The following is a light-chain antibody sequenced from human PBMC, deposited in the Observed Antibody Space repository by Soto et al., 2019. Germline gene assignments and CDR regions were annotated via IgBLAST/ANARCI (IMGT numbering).Light chain of an antibody. Sequence: QSVLTQPPSASGTPGQRVTISCSGSSSNIGSRAVNWYQQLPGTAPKLLVYRDNQRPSGVPDRFFGSKSGTSASLAISGLQSEDEADYYCSTWDVSLNGQVFGGGTKLTVL. CDR2: RDN. J-gene: IGLJ2*01. CDR1: SSNIGSRA. V-gene: IGLV1-44*01. CDR3: STWDVSLNGQV.